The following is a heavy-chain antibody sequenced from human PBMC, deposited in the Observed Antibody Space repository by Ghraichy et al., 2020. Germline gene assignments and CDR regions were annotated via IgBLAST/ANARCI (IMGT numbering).Heavy chain of an antibody. V-gene: IGHV4-39*01. CDR3: ARQRMTALTP. CDR2: IYYSGST. CDR1: GGSISSSSYY. J-gene: IGHJ5*02. Sequence: SETLSLTCTVSGGSISSSSYYWGWIRQPPGKGLEWIGSIYYSGSTYYNPSLKSRVTISVDTSKNQFSLKLSSVTAADTAVYYCARQRMTALTPWGQGTLVTVSS. D-gene: IGHD2-21*02.